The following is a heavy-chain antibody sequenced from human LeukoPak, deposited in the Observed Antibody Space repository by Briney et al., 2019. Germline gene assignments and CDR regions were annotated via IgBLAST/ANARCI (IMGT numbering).Heavy chain of an antibody. Sequence: PSETLSLTCTVSGGSIRSYFWSWIRQPPGKGLEWIGNIYDSGSTKYNPSLKSRVTISVDTSKNQFSLKLGSVTAADTAMYYCARRVAGTFSFDYWGQGTLVTVSS. D-gene: IGHD6-19*01. J-gene: IGHJ4*02. CDR1: GGSIRSYF. CDR2: IYDSGST. CDR3: ARRVAGTFSFDY. V-gene: IGHV4-59*08.